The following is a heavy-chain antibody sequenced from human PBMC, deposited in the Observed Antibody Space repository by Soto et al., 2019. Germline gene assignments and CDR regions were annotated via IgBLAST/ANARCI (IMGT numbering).Heavy chain of an antibody. J-gene: IGHJ5*02. CDR2: IYYSGST. CDR1: GGSISSSSYY. V-gene: IGHV4-39*01. D-gene: IGHD1-26*01. CDR3: AKGWSYSPRSNWLDH. Sequence: QLQLQESGPGLVKPSETLSLTCTVSGGSISSSSYYWGWIRQPPGKGLVWIGSIYYSGSTYYKPSLKSRVPSTVDRSKDQFSRTLSSLTAADTAVYYCAKGWSYSPRSNWLDHCGHGTLVTVSS.